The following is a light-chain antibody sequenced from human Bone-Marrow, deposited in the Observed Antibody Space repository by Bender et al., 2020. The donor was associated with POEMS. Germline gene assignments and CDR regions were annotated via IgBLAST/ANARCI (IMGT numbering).Light chain of an antibody. J-gene: IGLJ3*02. Sequence: QSRLTQPPSASGTPGQRVTISCSGGSSNIDESVNWYQQLPGAVPKLLLYMTTQRPSGVPDRFSGSKFGTSASLAISGLQSEDEAEYYCAAWDDSRNWVFGGGTKVTVL. CDR2: MTT. CDR1: SSNIDES. CDR3: AAWDDSRNWV. V-gene: IGLV1-44*01.